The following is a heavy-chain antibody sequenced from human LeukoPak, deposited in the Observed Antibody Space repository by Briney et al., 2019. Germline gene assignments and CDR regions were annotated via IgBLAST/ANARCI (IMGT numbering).Heavy chain of an antibody. V-gene: IGHV3-23*01. CDR2: ISRSGAT. J-gene: IGHJ3*01. CDR1: GFTFSTHD. D-gene: IGHD3-9*01. CDR3: AKGGYFDFEN. Sequence: PGGSLRLSCAASGFTFSTHDMQWVRQAPGKGLEWVAGISRSGATYHTDSVKGRSTISRDNSRGTLDPQMNGLRAEDTALYYCAKGGYFDFENWGQGTMVTVSS.